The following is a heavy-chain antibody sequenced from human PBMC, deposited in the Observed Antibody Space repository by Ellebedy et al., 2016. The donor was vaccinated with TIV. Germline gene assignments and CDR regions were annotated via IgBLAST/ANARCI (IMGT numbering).Heavy chain of an antibody. CDR2: ISANGVNT. CDR3: AKGKGSSDAFDF. Sequence: GGSLRLXCAVSGFTFSRVVMNWVRQAPGKGLEWVSSISANGVNTYDADSVKGRFTISRDNSNNTLYLQMNSLRAEDTAMYYCAKGKGSSDAFDFWGQGTMVTVS. V-gene: IGHV3-23*01. CDR1: GFTFSRVV. J-gene: IGHJ3*01.